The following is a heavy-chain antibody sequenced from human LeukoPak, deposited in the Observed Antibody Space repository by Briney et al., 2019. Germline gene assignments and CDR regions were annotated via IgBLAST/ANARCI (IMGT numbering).Heavy chain of an antibody. CDR3: ARDTPYCSSTSCYPGAGNWFDH. V-gene: IGHV1-18*01. J-gene: IGHJ5*02. D-gene: IGHD2-2*01. CDR1: GYTFTSYG. Sequence: ASVKVSCKASGYTFTSYGISWVRQAPGQGLEWMGWISAYNGNTNYAQKLQGRVTMTTDTSTSTAYMELRSLRSDDTAVYYCARDTPYCSSTSCYPGAGNWFDHWGQGTLVTVSS. CDR2: ISAYNGNT.